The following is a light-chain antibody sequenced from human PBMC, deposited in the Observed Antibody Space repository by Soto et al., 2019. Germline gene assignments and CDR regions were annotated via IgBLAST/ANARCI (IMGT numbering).Light chain of an antibody. CDR3: QQSYLTPRT. V-gene: IGKV1-39*01. CDR2: APS. J-gene: IGKJ2*01. CDR1: QRISTS. Sequence: IQMTQSPSSLSASVGDRVTITCRASQRISTSLNLYQHKVGRAPKHLIYAPSSLQTGVPSRLSGSGSGTDFTLTISSLQPEDFATYYCQQSYLTPRTFGQGTKLESK.